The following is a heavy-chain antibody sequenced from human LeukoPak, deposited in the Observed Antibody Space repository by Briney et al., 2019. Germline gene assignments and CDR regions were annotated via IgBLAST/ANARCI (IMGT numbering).Heavy chain of an antibody. D-gene: IGHD3-22*01. CDR1: GGSISSSNW. V-gene: IGHV4-4*02. CDR2: IHHSGST. J-gene: IGHJ4*02. Sequence: SGTLSLTCAVSGGSISSSNWWNRVRQPPGKGLEWIGEIHHSGSTNYNPSLKSRVTISVDKSKNQFSLNLSSVTAADTAVYYCARGAYYYDSSGLFDYWGQGTLVTVSS. CDR3: ARGAYYYDSSGLFDY.